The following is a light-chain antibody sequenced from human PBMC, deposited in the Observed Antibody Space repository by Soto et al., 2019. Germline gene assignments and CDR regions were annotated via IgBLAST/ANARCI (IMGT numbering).Light chain of an antibody. J-gene: IGKJ4*01. CDR1: QTISSW. V-gene: IGKV1-5*03. Sequence: DIQMTQSPSTLSGSVGDRVTITCRASQTISSWLAWYQQKPGKAPKLLIYKASTLKSGVPSRFSGGGSGTDFTLTISRLEPEDFAVYYCQQFSSYPLTFGGGTKVDI. CDR2: KAS. CDR3: QQFSSYPLT.